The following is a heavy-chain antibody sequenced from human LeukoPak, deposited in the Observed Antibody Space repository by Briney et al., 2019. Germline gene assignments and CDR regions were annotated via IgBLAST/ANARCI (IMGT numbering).Heavy chain of an antibody. CDR1: GFTFSSYA. J-gene: IGHJ4*02. CDR2: IRSDGYHT. V-gene: IGHV3-30*04. Sequence: GGSLRLSCAASGFTFSSYAMHWVRQAPGKGLEWVAFIRSDGYHTYYADSVKGRFTISRDNAKNSLYLQMNSLRGEDTAVYYCARGHKAAAYWGQGTLVTVSS. D-gene: IGHD6-13*01. CDR3: ARGHKAAAY.